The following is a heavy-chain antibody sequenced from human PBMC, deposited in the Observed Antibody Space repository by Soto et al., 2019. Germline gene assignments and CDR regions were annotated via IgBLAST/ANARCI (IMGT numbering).Heavy chain of an antibody. CDR3: AKDRGYLTMDY. CDR1: GFTFSYSW. J-gene: IGHJ4*02. Sequence: GGSLRLSCAASGFTFSYSWMNWVRQAPGKGLEWVAIIKEDGSVKNYVDSVKGRFTISRDNAQNSLYLQMNSLRAEDTAVYYCAKDRGYLTMDYCGQGALVTVSS. CDR2: IKEDGSVK. V-gene: IGHV3-7*01. D-gene: IGHD3-22*01.